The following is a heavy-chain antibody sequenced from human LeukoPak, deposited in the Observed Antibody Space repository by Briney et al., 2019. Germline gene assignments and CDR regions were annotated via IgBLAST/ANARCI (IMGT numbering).Heavy chain of an antibody. CDR1: GFTFSSYV. V-gene: IGHV3-21*01. CDR2: ISSSSSYI. CDR3: ARGRYDFWSGYYTFDY. J-gene: IGHJ4*02. Sequence: GSLRLSCAASGFTFSSYVMHWVRQAPGKGLEWVSSISSSSSYISYADSVKGRFTISRDNAKNSLYLQMNSLRAEDTAVYYCARGRYDFWSGYYTFDYWGQGTLVTVSS. D-gene: IGHD3-3*01.